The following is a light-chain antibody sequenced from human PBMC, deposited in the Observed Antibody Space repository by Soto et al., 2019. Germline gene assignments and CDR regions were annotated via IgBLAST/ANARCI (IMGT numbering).Light chain of an antibody. CDR2: KVS. V-gene: IGKV2-30*01. CDR1: QSLVSSDGNTY. J-gene: IGKJ2*01. Sequence: DVVMTQSPLSLPVTLGQPASISCRSSQSLVSSDGNTYLHWFQQRPGQSPRRLIYKVSNRDSGVPDRFSGSGSGTDFTLKISRVEAEDVGLYYCVQVTHWPYTFDPGTKLEIK. CDR3: VQVTHWPYT.